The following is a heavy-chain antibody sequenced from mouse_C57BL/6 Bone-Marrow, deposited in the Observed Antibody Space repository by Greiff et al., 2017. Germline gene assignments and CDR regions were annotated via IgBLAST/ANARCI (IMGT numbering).Heavy chain of an antibody. J-gene: IGHJ2*01. CDR2: INPYNGGT. CDR1: GYTFTDYY. D-gene: IGHD1-2*01. V-gene: IGHV1-19*01. Sequence: VQLQQSGPVLVKPGASVKMSCKASGYTFTDYYMNWVKQSHGKSLEWIGVINPYNGGTSYNQKFKGKATLTVDKSSSTAYMELNSLTSEDSAVYYCARGVLRLFDYWGQGTTLTVAS. CDR3: ARGVLRLFDY.